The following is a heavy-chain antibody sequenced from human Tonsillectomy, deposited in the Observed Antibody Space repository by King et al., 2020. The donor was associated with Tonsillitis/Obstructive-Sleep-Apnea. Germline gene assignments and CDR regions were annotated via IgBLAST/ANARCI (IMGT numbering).Heavy chain of an antibody. CDR3: AKDLRVLPPLKGYYYGMDV. Sequence: VQLVESGGGLVQPGGSLRLSCAASGFSFSSYAMTWVRQAPGKGLEWVSTISGSGDGTYYADSVKGRFTISRDNSKNTLYLQMNSLRAGDTAVYYCAKDLRVLPPLKGYYYGMDVWGQGTTVTVSS. CDR2: ISGSGDGT. CDR1: GFSFSSYA. V-gene: IGHV3-23*04. J-gene: IGHJ6*02.